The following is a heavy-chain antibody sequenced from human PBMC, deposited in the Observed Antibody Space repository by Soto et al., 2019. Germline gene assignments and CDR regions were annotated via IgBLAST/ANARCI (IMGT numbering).Heavy chain of an antibody. Sequence: GESLKISCQCSGYTFSNFWIAWVRQLPGKGLEYMGIMYPGDSETRYSPSFHGKVTISADRSIGTAYLQWSSLEASDSAFYFCARSPRSSPYFDYWGQGALVTVS. D-gene: IGHD6-13*01. V-gene: IGHV5-51*01. CDR1: GYTFSNFW. CDR3: ARSPRSSPYFDY. CDR2: MYPGDSET. J-gene: IGHJ4*02.